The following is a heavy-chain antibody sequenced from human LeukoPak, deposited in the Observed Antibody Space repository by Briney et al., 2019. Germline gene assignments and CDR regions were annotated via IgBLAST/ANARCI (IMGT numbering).Heavy chain of an antibody. CDR1: GGSISSYY. V-gene: IGHV4-59*01. D-gene: IGHD6-19*01. Sequence: SETLSLTCTVSGGSISSYYWSWIRQPPGKGLEWIGYIHYSGSTNHNPSLKSRVTISVETSKNQFSLKLTSVTAADTAVYYCAREVAGKGSFDYWGQGTLVTVTS. J-gene: IGHJ4*02. CDR3: AREVAGKGSFDY. CDR2: IHYSGST.